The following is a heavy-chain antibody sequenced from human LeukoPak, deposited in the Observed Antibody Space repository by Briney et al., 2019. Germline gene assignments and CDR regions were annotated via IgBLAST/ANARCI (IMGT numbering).Heavy chain of an antibody. CDR1: GFIFNNYA. Sequence: GGSLRLSCAASGFIFNNYAMTWVRQASGKGLEWVSAITGSAAYTNHADSVKGRFTISRDNSKNTIYLQMNSLRAEDTAVYFCAKSPVSSCRGSFCYPFDYWGQGNLVTVSS. CDR2: ITGSAAYT. J-gene: IGHJ4*02. V-gene: IGHV3-23*01. CDR3: AKSPVSSCRGSFCYPFDY. D-gene: IGHD2-15*01.